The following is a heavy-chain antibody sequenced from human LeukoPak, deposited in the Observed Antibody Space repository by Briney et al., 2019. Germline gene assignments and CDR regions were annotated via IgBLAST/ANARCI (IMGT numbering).Heavy chain of an antibody. J-gene: IGHJ3*02. CDR1: GFTFSSYA. CDR3: AKDIGTTVTTSGAFDI. Sequence: PGGSLRLSCAASGFTFSSYAMSWVRQAPGKGLEWVSAISGSGGSTYYADSVKGRFTISRDNSKNTLYLQMNSLRAEDTALYYCAKDIGTTVTTSGAFDIWGQGTMVTVSS. V-gene: IGHV3-23*01. D-gene: IGHD4-17*01. CDR2: ISGSGGST.